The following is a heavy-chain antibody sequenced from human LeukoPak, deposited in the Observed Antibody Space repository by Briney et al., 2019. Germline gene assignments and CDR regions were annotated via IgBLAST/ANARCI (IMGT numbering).Heavy chain of an antibody. J-gene: IGHJ4*02. CDR2: ISWNSGSI. CDR3: AKDIGYCSGGSCYHFDY. Sequence: PGGSLRLSCAASGFTFDDYAMHWVRQAPGKGLEWVSGISWNSGSIGYADSVKGRFTISRDNAKNSLYLQVNSLRAEDTALYYCAKDIGYCSGGSCYHFDYWGQGTLVTVSS. CDR1: GFTFDDYA. D-gene: IGHD2-15*01. V-gene: IGHV3-9*01.